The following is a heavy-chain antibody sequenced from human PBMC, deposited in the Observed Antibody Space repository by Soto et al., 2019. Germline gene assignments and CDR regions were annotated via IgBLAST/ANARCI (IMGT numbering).Heavy chain of an antibody. D-gene: IGHD7-27*01. Sequence: SVKVSCKASGGTFSSYAVSWVRQAPGQGLEWMGGIIPIFGTANYAQKFQGRVTITADKSTSTAYMELSSLRSEDTAVYYCARGLTGDPTLYYYYGLDVWRQGTTVTVSS. CDR2: IIPIFGTA. CDR1: GGTFSSYA. J-gene: IGHJ6*02. CDR3: ARGLTGDPTLYYYYGLDV. V-gene: IGHV1-69*06.